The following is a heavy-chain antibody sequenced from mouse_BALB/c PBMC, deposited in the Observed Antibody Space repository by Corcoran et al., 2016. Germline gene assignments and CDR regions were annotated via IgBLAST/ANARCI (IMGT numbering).Heavy chain of an antibody. J-gene: IGHJ4*01. CDR2: INTYTGEP. CDR3: ARRTTRGAMDY. Sequence: QIQLVQSGPELKKPVDTVKISCKASGYTFTNYGMNWVKQAPGKGLKWMGWINTYTGEPTYADDFKGRFAFSLETSASTAYLQINNLKNEDMATYFCARRTTRGAMDYWGQGTSVTVSS. D-gene: IGHD2-13*01. CDR1: GYTFTNYG. V-gene: IGHV9-1*02.